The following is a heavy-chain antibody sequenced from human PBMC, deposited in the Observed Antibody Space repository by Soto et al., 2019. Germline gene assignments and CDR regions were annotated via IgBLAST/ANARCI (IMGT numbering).Heavy chain of an antibody. CDR3: ARVEMATQMGLYDAFDI. CDR1: GFSLSNARMG. J-gene: IGHJ3*02. Sequence: QVTLKESGPVLVKPTETLTLTCTVSGFSLSNARMGVSWIRQPPGKALEWLAHIFSNDEKFYSTSLKSRPTISKDASKSQVVLTMTKMDPVDTATYYCARVEMATQMGLYDAFDIWGQGTMVTVSS. V-gene: IGHV2-26*01. D-gene: IGHD5-12*01. CDR2: IFSNDEK.